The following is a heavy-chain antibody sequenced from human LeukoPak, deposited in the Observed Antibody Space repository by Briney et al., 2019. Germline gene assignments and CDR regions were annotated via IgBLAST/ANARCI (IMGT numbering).Heavy chain of an antibody. V-gene: IGHV3-21*01. J-gene: IGHJ2*01. Sequence: GGSLRLSCAASGFTFSSYGMHWVRQAPGKGLEWVSSISSSSSYIYYADSVKGRFTISRDNAKNSLYLQMNSLRAEDTAVYYCARDRTPGYWYFDLWGRGTLVTVSS. CDR1: GFTFSSYG. CDR2: ISSSSSYI. CDR3: ARDRTPGYWYFDL.